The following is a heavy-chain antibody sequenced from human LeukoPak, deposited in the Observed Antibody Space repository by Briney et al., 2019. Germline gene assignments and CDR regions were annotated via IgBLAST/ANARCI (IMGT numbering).Heavy chain of an antibody. D-gene: IGHD3-10*01. V-gene: IGHV1-46*01. CDR1: GYTFTSYY. CDR2: INPSGGST. CDR3: ARGDMRGSGSYSPLYYYYGMDV. Sequence: GASVKVSCKASGYTFTSYYMHWVRQAPGQGLEWMGIINPSGGSTSYAQKFQGRVTMTRDTSISTAYMELSRLRSDDTAVYYCARGDMRGSGSYSPLYYYYGMDVWGQGTTVTVSS. J-gene: IGHJ6*02.